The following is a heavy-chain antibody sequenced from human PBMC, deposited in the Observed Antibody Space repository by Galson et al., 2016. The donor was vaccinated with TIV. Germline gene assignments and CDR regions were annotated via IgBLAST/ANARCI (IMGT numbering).Heavy chain of an antibody. CDR2: IDPRDSYT. V-gene: IGHV5-10-1*01. Sequence: QSGAEVKKPGESLRISCKGSGYSFTTYWISWVRLMPGKGPEWMGKIDPRDSYTHSNPSLQGHVTISADKSINTAYLQWGSLKASASAMYYCAIHRGNMVARFDHWGQGTLVTVSS. D-gene: IGHD5-12*01. J-gene: IGHJ4*02. CDR1: GYSFTTYW. CDR3: AIHRGNMVARFDH.